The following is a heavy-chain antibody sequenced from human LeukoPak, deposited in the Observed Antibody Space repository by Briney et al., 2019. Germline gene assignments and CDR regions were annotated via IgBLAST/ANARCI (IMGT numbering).Heavy chain of an antibody. V-gene: IGHV4-39*07. J-gene: IGHJ4*02. CDR3: ARGLGYCSSTSCSLYYFDY. D-gene: IGHD2-2*01. CDR1: GGSISSSSYY. CDR2: IYYSGST. Sequence: PSETLSLTCTVSGGSISSSSYYWGWIRQPPGKGLEWIGSIYYSGSTYYNPSLKSRVTISVDTSKNQFSLKLSSVTAADTAVYYCARGLGYCSSTSCSLYYFDYWGQGTLVTVSS.